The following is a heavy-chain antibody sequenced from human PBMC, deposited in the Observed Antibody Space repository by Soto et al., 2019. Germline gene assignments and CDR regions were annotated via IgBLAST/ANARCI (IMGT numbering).Heavy chain of an antibody. Sequence: LSLTCTVSGGSISSYYWSWIRQPPGKGLEWIGYIYHSGSTKYNPSLKSRVTISVDTSKNQFSLKLSSVTATDTAVYYCARRNDILTGYYFSPGYYFDYWGQGTLVTVSS. CDR1: GGSISSYY. D-gene: IGHD3-9*01. CDR3: ARRNDILTGYYFSPGYYFDY. J-gene: IGHJ4*02. V-gene: IGHV4-59*08. CDR2: IYHSGST.